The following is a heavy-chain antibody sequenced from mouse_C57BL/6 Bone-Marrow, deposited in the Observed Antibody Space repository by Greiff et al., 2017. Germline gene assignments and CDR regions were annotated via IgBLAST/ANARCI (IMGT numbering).Heavy chain of an antibody. J-gene: IGHJ3*01. Sequence: EVKLVESGGGLVKPGGSLKLSCAASGFTFSSYAMSWVRQTPEKRLEWVATISDGGSYTYYPDNVKGRFTISRDNAKSNLYLQMGHLKSEDTAMYYCARVMGPWFTYWGQGTLVTVSA. V-gene: IGHV5-4*03. CDR1: GFTFSSYA. CDR3: ARVMGPWFTY. D-gene: IGHD2-3*01. CDR2: ISDGGSYT.